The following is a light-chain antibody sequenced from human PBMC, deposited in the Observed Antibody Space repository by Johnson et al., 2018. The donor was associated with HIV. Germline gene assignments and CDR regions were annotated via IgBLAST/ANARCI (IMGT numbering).Light chain of an antibody. Sequence: QSVLTQPPSVSAAPGQKVTISCSGSSSNIGNNYVSWYQQLPGTAPKLLIYENNKRPSAIPDRFSGSKSGTSALLGITGLQTGDEADYYCGTWDSSLSAYVFGTGTKVTV. J-gene: IGLJ1*01. CDR2: ENN. CDR1: SSNIGNNY. CDR3: GTWDSSLSAYV. V-gene: IGLV1-51*02.